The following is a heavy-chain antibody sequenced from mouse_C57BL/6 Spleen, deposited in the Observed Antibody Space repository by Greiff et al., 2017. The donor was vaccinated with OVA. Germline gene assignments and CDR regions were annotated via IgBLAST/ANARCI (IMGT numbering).Heavy chain of an antibody. CDR1: GYTFTDYN. CDR2: INPNNGGT. V-gene: IGHV1-18*01. D-gene: IGHD2-2*01. CDR3: ARWLRRGYYFDY. Sequence: VQLQQSGPELVKPGASVKIPCKASGYTFTDYNMDWVKQSHGKSLEWIGDINPNNGGTIYNQKFKGKATLTVDKSSSTAYMELRSLTSEDTAVYYCARWLRRGYYFDYWGQGTTLTVSS. J-gene: IGHJ2*01.